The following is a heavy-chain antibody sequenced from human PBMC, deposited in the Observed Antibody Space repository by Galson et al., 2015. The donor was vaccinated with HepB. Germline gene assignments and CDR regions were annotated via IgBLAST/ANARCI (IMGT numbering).Heavy chain of an antibody. Sequence: QSGAEVKKPGESLRISCKGSGYSFTSYWISWVRQMPGKGLEWMGRIDPSDSYTNYSPSFQGHVTISADKSISTAYLQWSSLRASDTAMYYCARPRAGYSSSWYAFDIWGQGTMVTVSS. V-gene: IGHV5-10-1*01. J-gene: IGHJ3*02. CDR2: IDPSDSYT. CDR3: ARPRAGYSSSWYAFDI. CDR1: GYSFTSYW. D-gene: IGHD6-13*01.